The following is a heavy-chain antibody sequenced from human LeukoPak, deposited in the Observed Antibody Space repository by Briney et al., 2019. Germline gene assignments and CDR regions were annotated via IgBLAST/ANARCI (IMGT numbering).Heavy chain of an antibody. CDR2: IYTSGST. CDR1: GGSISSYY. Sequence: SETLSLTCTVSGGSISSYYWSWIRQPAGKGLEWIGRIYTSGSTNYNPSLKSRVTMSVDTSKNQFSLKLSSVTAADTAVYYCAXXXXXRYFDDDAFDIWGQGTMVTVSS. V-gene: IGHV4-4*07. J-gene: IGHJ3*02. D-gene: IGHD3-9*01. CDR3: AXXXXXRYFDDDAFDI.